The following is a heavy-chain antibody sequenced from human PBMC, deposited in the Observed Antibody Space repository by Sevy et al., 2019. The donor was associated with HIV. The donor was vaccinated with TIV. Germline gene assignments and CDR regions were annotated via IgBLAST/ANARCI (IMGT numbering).Heavy chain of an antibody. D-gene: IGHD3-22*01. CDR1: GFAFSNYYA. Sequence: GGSLRLSCAASGFAFSNYYAMHWVRQAPGKGLEWVALISYDGSDKYYADSVKGRFTISRDNAKNSLYLQMSSLRAEDSSVYFCARVSSIYYDRGYFYAMDVWGQGTTVTVSS. CDR3: ARVSSIYYDRGYFYAMDV. V-gene: IGHV3-30-3*01. J-gene: IGHJ6*02. CDR2: ISYDGSDK.